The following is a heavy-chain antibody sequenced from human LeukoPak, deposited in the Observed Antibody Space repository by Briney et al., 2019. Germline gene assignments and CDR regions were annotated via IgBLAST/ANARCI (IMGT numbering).Heavy chain of an antibody. D-gene: IGHD2-15*01. CDR2: IFHSGDT. Sequence: SETLSLTCTVSDDSMTGYYWSWIRQPPGKGLEWVAYIFHSGDTNYNPSLRSRITISIDTSKNQSSLKLRSVTAADTAVYYCARQPYRSGAYYFDYWGQGTLITVSS. CDR1: DDSMTGYY. V-gene: IGHV4-59*08. J-gene: IGHJ4*02. CDR3: ARQPYRSGAYYFDY.